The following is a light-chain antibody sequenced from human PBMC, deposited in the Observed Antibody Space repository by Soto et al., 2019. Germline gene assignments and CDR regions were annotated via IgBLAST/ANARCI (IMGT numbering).Light chain of an antibody. Sequence: DVVLTQTPLSSPVTLEQPASISCRSSQSLVYSDGNTYLSWLQQRPGQPPRLLIYQISNRFSGVPDSFSGSGAGTDFTLKISRVEAGDVGVYYCMQFAHFPRTFGQGTKLE. V-gene: IGKV2-24*01. CDR1: QSLVYSDGNTY. CDR3: MQFAHFPRT. CDR2: QIS. J-gene: IGKJ1*01.